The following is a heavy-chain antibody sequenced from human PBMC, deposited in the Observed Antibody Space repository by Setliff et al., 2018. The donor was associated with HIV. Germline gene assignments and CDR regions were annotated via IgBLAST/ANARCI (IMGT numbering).Heavy chain of an antibody. CDR1: GGAISSSSYY. D-gene: IGHD2-8*01. J-gene: IGHJ3*02. V-gene: IGHV4-39*01. CDR2: IFYSGST. CDR3: ARPTTGVGGGAAFDI. Sequence: SETLSLTCNVSGGAISSSSYYWFWIRQPPGKGLEWIGSIFYSGSTYYNPSLKSRLTISVDTSKTQFSLKLRSVTAADTAVYYCARPTTGVGGGAAFDIWGQGTMVTVSS.